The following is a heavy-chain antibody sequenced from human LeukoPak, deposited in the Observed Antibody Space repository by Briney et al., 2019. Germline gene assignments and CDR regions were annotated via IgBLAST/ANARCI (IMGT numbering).Heavy chain of an antibody. V-gene: IGHV1-46*01. D-gene: IGHD3-10*01. CDR1: GYTFTSYY. J-gene: IGHJ4*02. CDR3: ARAATPITMVRGVIPPYYFDY. CDR2: INPGGGST. Sequence: ASVKVSCKASGYTFTSYYMHWVRQAPGQGLEWMGIINPGGGSTSYAQKFQGRVTMTRDMSTSTVYMELSSLRSEDTAVYYCARAATPITMVRGVIPPYYFDYWGQGTLVTVSS.